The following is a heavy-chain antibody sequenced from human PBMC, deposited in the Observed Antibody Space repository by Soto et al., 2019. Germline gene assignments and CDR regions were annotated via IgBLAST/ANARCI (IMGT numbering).Heavy chain of an antibody. Sequence: QVQLVESGGGVVQPGRSLRLSCAASGFPFSGLGMHWVRQAPGKGLEWVAGIRYDGSNIYYADAVKGRFTISRDNSKATLYLQMNSLRADDTAVYYCARDGVGHTSFFGYFDYWGQGTLVTVSS. CDR3: ARDGVGHTSFFGYFDY. CDR2: IRYDGSNI. CDR1: GFPFSGLG. V-gene: IGHV3-33*01. D-gene: IGHD1-26*01. J-gene: IGHJ4*02.